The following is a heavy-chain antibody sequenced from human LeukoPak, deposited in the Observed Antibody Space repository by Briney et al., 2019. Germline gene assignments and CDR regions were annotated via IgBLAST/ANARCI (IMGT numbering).Heavy chain of an antibody. CDR3: VHYGSGNYYPLAGFDY. J-gene: IGHJ4*02. Sequence: SGPTLVKPTQTLTLTCTFSGFSLSASGVGVGWIRQPPGKALEWLALIYWDDDKRYSPSLKRRLTITKDTSRNQVVLTVADMDPVDTATYYCVHYGSGNYYPLAGFDYWGQGTLVTVSS. CDR2: IYWDDDK. CDR1: GFSLSASGVG. D-gene: IGHD3-10*01. V-gene: IGHV2-5*02.